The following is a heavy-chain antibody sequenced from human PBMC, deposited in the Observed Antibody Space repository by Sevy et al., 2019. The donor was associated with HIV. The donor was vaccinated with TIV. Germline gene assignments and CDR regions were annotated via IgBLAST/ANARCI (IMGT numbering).Heavy chain of an antibody. CDR2: IRSKANSYAT. J-gene: IGHJ4*02. CDR3: TSGFRYPFDY. CDR1: GFTFSGSA. Sequence: GGSLRLSCAASGFTFSGSAMHWVRQASGKGLEWVGRIRSKANSYATAYAASVKGRFTISRDDSKNTAYLQLNSLKTEDTAVYYCTSGFRYPFDYWGQGTLVTVSS. V-gene: IGHV3-73*01. D-gene: IGHD1-20*01.